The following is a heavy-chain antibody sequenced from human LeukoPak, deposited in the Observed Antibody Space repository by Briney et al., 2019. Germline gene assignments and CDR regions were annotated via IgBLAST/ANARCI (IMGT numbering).Heavy chain of an antibody. Sequence: PGRSLRLPCAGSGFTFGGYGMHWFRQTPGKGLEWVAVIAYDGSRAFYADSVKDRFTISRDNSKNTMSVQMDDLRAEDTAVYYCTRYNNDHFDYWGQGTLVTVSS. CDR1: GFTFGGYG. D-gene: IGHD1-14*01. J-gene: IGHJ4*02. V-gene: IGHV3-33*01. CDR2: IAYDGSRA. CDR3: TRYNNDHFDY.